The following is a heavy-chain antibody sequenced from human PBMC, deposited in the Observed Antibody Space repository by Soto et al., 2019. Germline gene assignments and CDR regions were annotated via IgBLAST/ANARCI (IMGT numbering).Heavy chain of an antibody. J-gene: IGHJ5*02. CDR3: ARGTGIAAAGNGNWFDP. CDR2: IIPIFGTA. D-gene: IGHD6-13*01. CDR1: GGSFSSYA. V-gene: IGHV1-69*01. Sequence: PVEVSCKASGGSFSSYAISWVRQAPGQGLEWMGGIIPIFGTANYAQKFQGRVTITADESTSTAYMELSSLRSEDTAVYYCARGTGIAAAGNGNWFDPWGQGTLVTGSS.